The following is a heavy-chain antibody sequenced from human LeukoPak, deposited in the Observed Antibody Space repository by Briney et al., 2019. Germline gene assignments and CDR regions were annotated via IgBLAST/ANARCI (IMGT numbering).Heavy chain of an antibody. CDR3: ARDVEMRFGQGAFDI. D-gene: IGHD3-10*01. V-gene: IGHV1-2*02. CDR1: GYTFTCYY. CDR2: INPNSGGT. Sequence: ASVKVSCKASGYTFTCYYMHWVRQAPGQGLEWVGWINPNSGGTNYAQKFQGRVTMTRDTSINTAYMELSRLRSDDTAVYYCARDVEMRFGQGAFDIWGQGTMVTVSP. J-gene: IGHJ3*02.